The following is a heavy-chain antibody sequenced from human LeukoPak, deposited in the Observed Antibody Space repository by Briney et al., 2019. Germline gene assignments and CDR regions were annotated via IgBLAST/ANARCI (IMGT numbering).Heavy chain of an antibody. CDR1: GYTFTAYY. CDR3: ARDVGYSSSWYVPEV. CDR2: INPNSGGT. Sequence: ASVKVSCKASGYTFTAYYMHWVRQAPGQGLEWMGWINPNSGGTSFAQKFQGRVTMTRDTSISTAYMELSRLRSDDTAVYYCARDVGYSSSWYVPEVWGQGTLVTVSS. V-gene: IGHV1-2*02. D-gene: IGHD6-13*01. J-gene: IGHJ4*02.